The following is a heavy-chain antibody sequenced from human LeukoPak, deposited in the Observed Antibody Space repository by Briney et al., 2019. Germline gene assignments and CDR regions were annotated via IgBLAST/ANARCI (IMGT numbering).Heavy chain of an antibody. Sequence: PGRSLRLSCAASGFTFDDYAMHWVRQAPGKGLEWVSGISWNSGSIGYADSVKGRFTISRDNAKNSLYPQMNSLRAEDTALYYCAKSPVAGPYYFDYWGQGTLVTVSS. J-gene: IGHJ4*02. CDR3: AKSPVAGPYYFDY. D-gene: IGHD6-19*01. CDR2: ISWNSGSI. CDR1: GFTFDDYA. V-gene: IGHV3-9*01.